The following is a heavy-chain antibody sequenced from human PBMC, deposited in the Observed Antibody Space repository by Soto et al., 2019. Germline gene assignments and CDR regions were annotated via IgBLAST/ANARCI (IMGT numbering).Heavy chain of an antibody. CDR1: GDSISSGAYY. J-gene: IGHJ6*03. D-gene: IGHD2-2*01. CDR3: AREVGIVVVPAAMRKYYYYYMDV. Sequence: PSETLSLTCTVSGDSISSGAYYWTWIRQHPGKGLEWIGYIYYSGSTYYNPSLKSRVTISVDTSKNQFSLKLSSVTAADTAVYYCAREVGIVVVPAAMRKYYYYYMDVWGKGTTVTVSS. V-gene: IGHV4-31*03. CDR2: IYYSGST.